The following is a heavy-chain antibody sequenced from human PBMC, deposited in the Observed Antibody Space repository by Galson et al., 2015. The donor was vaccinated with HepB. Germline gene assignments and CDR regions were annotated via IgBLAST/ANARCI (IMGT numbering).Heavy chain of an antibody. V-gene: IGHV6-1*01. J-gene: IGHJ5*02. CDR1: GDSVSSNSAA. Sequence: CAISGDSVSSNSAAWNWIRQSPSRGLEWLGRTYYRSKWYNDYAVSVKSRITINPDTSKNQFSLQLNSVTPEDTAVYYCARQRTMGGGIHWFGPWGQGTLVTVSS. CDR2: TYYRSKWYN. CDR3: ARQRTMGGGIHWFGP. D-gene: IGHD3-10*01.